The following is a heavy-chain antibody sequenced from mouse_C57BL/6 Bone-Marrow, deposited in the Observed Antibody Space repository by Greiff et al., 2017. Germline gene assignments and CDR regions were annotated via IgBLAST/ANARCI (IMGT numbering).Heavy chain of an antibody. CDR3: ARERWLLGFAY. J-gene: IGHJ3*01. CDR2: ISYDGSN. D-gene: IGHD2-3*01. CDR1: GYSITSGYY. Sequence: DVKLQESGPGLVKPSQSLSLTCSVTGYSITSGYYWNWIRQFPGNKLEWMGYISYDGSNNYNPSLKNRISITRDTSKNQFFLKLNSVTTEDTATYYCARERWLLGFAYWGQGTLVTVSA. V-gene: IGHV3-6*01.